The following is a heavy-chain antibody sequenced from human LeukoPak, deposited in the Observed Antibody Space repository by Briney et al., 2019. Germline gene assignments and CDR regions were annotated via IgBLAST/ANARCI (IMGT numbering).Heavy chain of an antibody. CDR1: GYTFTSYG. V-gene: IGHV1-18*04. D-gene: IGHD3-10*01. CDR3: ASSTMVRGVIILEFDY. CDR2: ISAYNGNT. Sequence: ASVKVSCKASGYTFTSYGISWVRQAPGQGLEWMGWISAYNGNTNYAQKLQGRVTMTTDTSTSTAYMELRSLGSDDTAVYYCASSTMVRGVIILEFDYWGQGTLVTVSS. J-gene: IGHJ4*02.